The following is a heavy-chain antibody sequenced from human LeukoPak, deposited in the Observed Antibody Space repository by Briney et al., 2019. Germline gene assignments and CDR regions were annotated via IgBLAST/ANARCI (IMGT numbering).Heavy chain of an antibody. CDR1: GFSFSVYA. Sequence: PGGSLRLSCAASGFSFSVYAMSWVRQAPGKGLEWVSSISGSGGRTYYTNSVKGRFTISRENFKNTVYLEMNNLGAEDTALYYCPKGGPDFDSWRFDYWGQGNLVIVSS. J-gene: IGHJ4*02. D-gene: IGHD3-3*01. CDR2: ISGSGGRT. V-gene: IGHV3-23*01. CDR3: PKGGPDFDSWRFDY.